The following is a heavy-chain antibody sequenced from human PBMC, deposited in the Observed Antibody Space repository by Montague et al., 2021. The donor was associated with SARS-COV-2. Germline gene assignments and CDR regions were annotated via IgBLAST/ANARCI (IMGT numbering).Heavy chain of an antibody. D-gene: IGHD3-22*01. Sequence: TLSLTCTVSGGSISSGGYYWSWIRQHPGKGLEWIGYIYYSGSTYYNPSLKSRVTISVATSKDQFSLKLSSVTAADTAVYYCARVQGITMIVVVIGAFDIWGQGTMVTVSS. J-gene: IGHJ3*02. CDR1: GGSISSGGYY. CDR2: IYYSGST. V-gene: IGHV4-31*03. CDR3: ARVQGITMIVVVIGAFDI.